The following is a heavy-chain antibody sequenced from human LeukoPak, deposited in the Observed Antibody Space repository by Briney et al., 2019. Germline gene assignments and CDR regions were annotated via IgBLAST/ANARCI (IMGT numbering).Heavy chain of an antibody. V-gene: IGHV4-34*01. CDR2: INHSGST. CDR3: ARAKKWHGYCSSTSCSYYFDY. D-gene: IGHD2-2*03. J-gene: IGHJ4*02. CDR1: GGSFSGYY. Sequence: SETLSLTCAVYGGSFSGYYWSWIRQPPGKGLEWIGEINHSGSTNYNPSLKSRVTISVDTSKNQFSLKLSSVTAADTAVYYCARAKKWHGYCSSTSCSYYFDYWGQGTLVTVSS.